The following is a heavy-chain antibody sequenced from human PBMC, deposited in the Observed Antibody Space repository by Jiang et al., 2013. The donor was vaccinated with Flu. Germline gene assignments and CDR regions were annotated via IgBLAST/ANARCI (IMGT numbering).Heavy chain of an antibody. D-gene: IGHD3-22*01. CDR2: ISGNGDAT. CDR3: AKLVDYFDSSGYFDY. Sequence: QLLESGGRLIQPGGSLRLSCAASGFPFSSYAMSWVRQAPGKGLEWVSSISGNGDATYYADSVEGRFTISRDTSKSTLYLQMNSLRAEDTALYYCAKLVDYFDSSGYFDYWGQGTLVTVSS. J-gene: IGHJ4*02. V-gene: IGHV3-23*01. CDR1: GFPFSSYA.